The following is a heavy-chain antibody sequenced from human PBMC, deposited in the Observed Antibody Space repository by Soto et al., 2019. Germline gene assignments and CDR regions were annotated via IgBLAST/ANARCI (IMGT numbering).Heavy chain of an antibody. J-gene: IGHJ6*02. Sequence: QVQLQESGPGLVKPSQTLSLTCTVSGGSISSGDYYWSWIRQPPGKGLEWIGYIYYSGSTYYNPSPISRVTISVDTSKNHLFLTLSSMTAAEPAVYYCGRGDILAALNGMDVWGQGTTVTVSS. V-gene: IGHV4-30-4*01. CDR3: GRGDILAALNGMDV. D-gene: IGHD6-6*01. CDR2: IYYSGST. CDR1: GGSISSGDYY.